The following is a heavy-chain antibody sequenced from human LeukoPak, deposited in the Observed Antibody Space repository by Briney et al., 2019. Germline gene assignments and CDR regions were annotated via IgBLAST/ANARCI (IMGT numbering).Heavy chain of an antibody. D-gene: IGHD4-17*01. CDR2: MYYSGST. CDR1: AGSISSSSYY. CDR3: ARGTPYYGDFPDY. J-gene: IGHJ4*02. V-gene: IGHV4-39*07. Sequence: SETLSLTCTVSAGSISSSSYYWGWIRQPPGKGLEWIVNMYYSGSTYYSPSLKSRVTISVDTSKNQFSLKLSSVTAADTAVYYCARGTPYYGDFPDYWGQGTLVTVSS.